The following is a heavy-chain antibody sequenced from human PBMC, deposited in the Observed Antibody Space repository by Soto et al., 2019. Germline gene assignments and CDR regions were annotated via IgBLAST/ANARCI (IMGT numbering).Heavy chain of an antibody. D-gene: IGHD1-1*01. V-gene: IGHV3-48*02. CDR3: ASELGNWNDPQDV. J-gene: IGHJ6*02. CDR1: GFTFISYS. Sequence: PRGSLRLSCAASGFTFISYSINWFRQAPVKWLEWVSYISSSSSTIYYADSVKGRFTISRDNAKNSLYLQMNSLRDEDTAVYYCASELGNWNDPQDVWGQGTTVTGSS. CDR2: ISSSSSTI.